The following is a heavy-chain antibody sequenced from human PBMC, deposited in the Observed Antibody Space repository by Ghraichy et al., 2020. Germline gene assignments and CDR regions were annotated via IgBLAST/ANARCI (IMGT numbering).Heavy chain of an antibody. CDR3: AKDLGKWELHSSDI. CDR2: ISYDGSNK. J-gene: IGHJ3*02. Sequence: GGSLRLSCAASGFTFSSYGMHWVRQAPGKGLEWVAVISYDGSNKYYADSVKGRFTISRDNSKNTLYLQMNSLRAEDTAVYYCAKDLGKWELHSSDIWGQGTMVTVSS. D-gene: IGHD1-26*01. V-gene: IGHV3-30*18. CDR1: GFTFSSYG.